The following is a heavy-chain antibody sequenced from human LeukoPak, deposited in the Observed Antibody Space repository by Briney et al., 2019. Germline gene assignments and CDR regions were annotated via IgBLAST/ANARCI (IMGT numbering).Heavy chain of an antibody. CDR3: ARRRMVQWRYYFDY. D-gene: IGHD6-19*01. CDR1: GFTFSSYW. Sequence: GGSLRLSCAASGFTFSSYWMHWVRQAPGKGLVWVSRINSDGSSTSYADSVKGRFTISRDNAKNSLYLQMNSLRAEDTALYHCARRRMVQWRYYFDYWGQGTLVTVSS. V-gene: IGHV3-74*01. CDR2: INSDGSST. J-gene: IGHJ4*02.